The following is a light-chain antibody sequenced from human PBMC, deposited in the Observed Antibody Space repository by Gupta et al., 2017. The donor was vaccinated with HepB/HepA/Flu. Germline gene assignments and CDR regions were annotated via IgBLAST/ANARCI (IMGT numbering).Light chain of an antibody. CDR1: QSVSSN. CDR3: QQYNNWPPLT. V-gene: IGKV3-15*01. CDR2: GAS. Sequence: EIVMTQSPATLSVSPGERATLSCRASQSVSSNLAWYQQKPGQAPRLLIYGASTRDTGIPARFSGSGYGKEFTLTISSRQSEDFAGYYCQQYNNWPPLTFGGGTKVEIK. J-gene: IGKJ4*01.